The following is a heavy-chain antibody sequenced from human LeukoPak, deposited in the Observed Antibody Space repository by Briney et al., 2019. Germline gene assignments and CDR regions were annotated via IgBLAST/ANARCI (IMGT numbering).Heavy chain of an antibody. CDR1: GYSFTSYW. CDR3: ARLYGDYPNYYYYYGMDV. V-gene: IGHV5-51*01. CDR2: IYPGDSDT. Sequence: GGSLKISCKGSGYSFTSYWIGGVRQMPGKGLEWMGIIYPGDSDTRYSPSFQGQVTISADKSISTAYLQWSSLKASDTAMYYCARLYGDYPNYYYYYGMDVWGQGTTVTVSS. J-gene: IGHJ6*01. D-gene: IGHD4-17*01.